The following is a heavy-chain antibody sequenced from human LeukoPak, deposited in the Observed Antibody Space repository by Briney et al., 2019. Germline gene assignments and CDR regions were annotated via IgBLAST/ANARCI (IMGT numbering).Heavy chain of an antibody. D-gene: IGHD5-12*01. J-gene: IGHJ4*02. CDR2: IYSGGST. CDR3: ARGQSGYDYDFDY. Sequence: GGSLRLSCAASGFTVSSNYMSWVRQAPGKGLEWVSVIYSGGSTYYADSVKGRFTISRHNSKNTLYLQMNSLRAEDTAVYYCARGQSGYDYDFDYWGQGTLVTVSS. CDR1: GFTVSSNY. V-gene: IGHV3-53*04.